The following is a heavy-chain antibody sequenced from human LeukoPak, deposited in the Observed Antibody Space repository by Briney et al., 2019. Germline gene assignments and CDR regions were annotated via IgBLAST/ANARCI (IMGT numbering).Heavy chain of an antibody. D-gene: IGHD3-3*01. Sequence: PGGSLRLSCAASGFTFSSYAMSWVRQAPGKGLEWVSAISGSGGSTYYADSVKGRFTISRDNSKNTLYLQMNSLRAEDTAVYYCAKDQQAQRITIFGVAPSPMDVWGKGTTVTVSS. V-gene: IGHV3-23*01. CDR1: GFTFSSYA. J-gene: IGHJ6*03. CDR3: AKDQQAQRITIFGVAPSPMDV. CDR2: ISGSGGST.